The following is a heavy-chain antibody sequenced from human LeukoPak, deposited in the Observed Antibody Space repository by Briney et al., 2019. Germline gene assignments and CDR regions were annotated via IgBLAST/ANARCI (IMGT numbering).Heavy chain of an antibody. CDR1: GGSVSSGNYY. CDR3: ARLLRDNSGYYPFEY. CDR2: IYWSGST. D-gene: IGHD3-22*01. Sequence: SETLSLTCTVSGGSVSSGNYYWSWIRQPPGKGLEWIGHIYWSGSTNYNPSLKSRVTISVDTSKNQFSLKLSSVTAADTAVYYCARLLRDNSGYYPFEYWGQGTLVTVSS. V-gene: IGHV4-61*01. J-gene: IGHJ4*02.